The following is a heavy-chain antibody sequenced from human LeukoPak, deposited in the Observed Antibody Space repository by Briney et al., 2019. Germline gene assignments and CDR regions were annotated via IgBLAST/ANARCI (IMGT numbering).Heavy chain of an antibody. CDR3: ARDSPEGTVTTFYGMDV. CDR1: GFTFNNYG. V-gene: IGHV3-30*03. Sequence: GGSLRLSRAASGFTFNNYGMHWVRQAPGKGLEWVAIISYDGSNKYYADSVKGRFTISRDNSKNTLYLQMNSLRAEDTAVYYCARDSPEGTVTTFYGMDVWGQGTTVTVSS. CDR2: ISYDGSNK. D-gene: IGHD4-17*01. J-gene: IGHJ6*02.